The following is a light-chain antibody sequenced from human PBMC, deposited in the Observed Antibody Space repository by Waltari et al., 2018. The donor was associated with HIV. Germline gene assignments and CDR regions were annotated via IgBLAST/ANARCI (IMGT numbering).Light chain of an antibody. CDR3: QSYDSSLSAWV. CDR1: SSNIGADYH. J-gene: IGLJ3*02. CDR2: GNT. Sequence: QSVLTQPPSLPGAPGQTVTLSCTGTSSNIGADYHVHWYQQLPGTAPKLLIYGNTIRPAGVPDRFSGSKSGTSASLAITGLQADDEADYYCQSYDSSLSAWVFGGGTKLTVL. V-gene: IGLV1-40*01.